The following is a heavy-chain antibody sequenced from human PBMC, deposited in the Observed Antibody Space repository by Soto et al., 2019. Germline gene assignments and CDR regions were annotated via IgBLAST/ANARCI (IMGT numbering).Heavy chain of an antibody. J-gene: IGHJ5*02. CDR3: ARDKGSHFDWSNWFDP. V-gene: IGHV3-33*01. D-gene: IGHD3-9*01. CDR2: IWYDGSNK. Sequence: ESGGGVVQPGRSLRLSCAASGFTFSSYGMHWVRQAPGKGLEWVAVIWYDGSNKYYADSVKGRFTISRDNSKNTLYLQMNSLRAEDTAVYYCARDKGSHFDWSNWFDPWGQGTLVTVSS. CDR1: GFTFSSYG.